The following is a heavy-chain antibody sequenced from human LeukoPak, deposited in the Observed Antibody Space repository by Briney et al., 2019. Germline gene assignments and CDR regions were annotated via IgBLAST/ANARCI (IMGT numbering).Heavy chain of an antibody. CDR1: GCTFTSSA. D-gene: IGHD3-10*01. Sequence: SVKVSCKASGCTFTSSAVQWVRQARGQRLGWIGWIVVGSGNTNYAQKFQERVTIPRDMSTSTAYMELSSLRSEDTAVYYCAAVWGVDYWGQGTLVPVSS. V-gene: IGHV1-58*01. J-gene: IGHJ4*02. CDR3: AAVWGVDY. CDR2: IVVGSGNT.